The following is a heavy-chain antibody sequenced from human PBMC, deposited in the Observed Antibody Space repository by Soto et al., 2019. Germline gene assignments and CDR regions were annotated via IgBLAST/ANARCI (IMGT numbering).Heavy chain of an antibody. V-gene: IGHV5-51*01. Sequence: GESLKISCKGSGYSFNNNWIGWVRQMPGKGLEWMGIIHPGDSDSRYSPSFQGQVTMSVDKSINTAYLQWSSLKASDTAMYYCAIRDISGIPDYWGQGVLVTVSS. CDR3: AIRDISGIPDY. D-gene: IGHD3-22*01. CDR2: IHPGDSDS. J-gene: IGHJ4*02. CDR1: GYSFNNNW.